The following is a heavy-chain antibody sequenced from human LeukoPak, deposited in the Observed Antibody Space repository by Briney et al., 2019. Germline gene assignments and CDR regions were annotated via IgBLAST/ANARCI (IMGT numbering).Heavy chain of an antibody. Sequence: PSQTLSLTCTVSGGSISSGDYYWSWIRQPPGKGLEWIGYIYYSGSTYYNPSLKSRVTISVGTSKNQFSLKLSSVTAADTAVYYCASYIAAAGTLDYWGQGTLVTVSS. V-gene: IGHV4-30-4*01. CDR2: IYYSGST. CDR1: GGSISSGDYY. CDR3: ASYIAAAGTLDY. D-gene: IGHD6-13*01. J-gene: IGHJ4*02.